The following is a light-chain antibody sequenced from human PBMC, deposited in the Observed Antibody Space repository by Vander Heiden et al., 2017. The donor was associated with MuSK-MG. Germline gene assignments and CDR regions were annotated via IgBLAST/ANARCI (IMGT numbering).Light chain of an antibody. J-gene: IGKJ3*01. Sequence: DIQMTQSPSSLSASVGDRVSITCRASQTITNYLNWYQQKPGKAPKLLIFSSSSLQSAVPSRFSGSGSGTDFTLTISSLQPEDFAPYYCQQSYSTPFTFGPGTKVDVK. CDR3: QQSYSTPFT. CDR1: QTITNY. V-gene: IGKV1-39*01. CDR2: SSS.